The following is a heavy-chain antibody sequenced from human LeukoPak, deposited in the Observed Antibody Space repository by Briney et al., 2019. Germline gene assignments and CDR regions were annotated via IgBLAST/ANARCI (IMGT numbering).Heavy chain of an antibody. CDR3: ARLVPRYGSGSQSDY. CDR2: INHSGST. V-gene: IGHV4-34*01. Sequence: SETLSLTCAVYGGSFSGYYWGWIRQPPGKGLEWIGEINHSGSTNYNPSLKSRVTISVDTSKNQFSLKLSSVTAADTAVYYCARLVPRYGSGSQSDYWGQGTLVTVSS. J-gene: IGHJ4*02. D-gene: IGHD3-10*01. CDR1: GGSFSGYY.